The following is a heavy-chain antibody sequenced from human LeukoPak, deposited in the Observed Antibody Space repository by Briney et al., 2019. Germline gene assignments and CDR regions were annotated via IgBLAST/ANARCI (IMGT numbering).Heavy chain of an antibody. CDR3: ARVAVSGPTGWFDS. CDR1: GFTFSSYG. J-gene: IGHJ5*01. Sequence: PGRSLRLSCAASGFTFSSYGMHWVRQAPGKGLEWVSSISSTSAYIYYADSVKGRFTISRDNVDNVVYLQMNSLGAEDTAVYYCARVAVSGPTGWFDSWGQGTLVIVSS. CDR2: ISSTSAYI. V-gene: IGHV3-21*01. D-gene: IGHD2-8*02.